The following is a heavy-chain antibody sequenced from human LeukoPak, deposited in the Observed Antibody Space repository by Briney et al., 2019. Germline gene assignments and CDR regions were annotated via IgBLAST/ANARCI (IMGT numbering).Heavy chain of an antibody. D-gene: IGHD7-27*01. CDR3: VRDRHWAFDY. CDR1: GFTFSSFS. J-gene: IGHJ4*02. Sequence: PGGSLRLSCAASGFTFSSFSTNWVRQAPGKGLEWLSYITSDATSISYAVSVKGRFTISRDNAKNSLYLQMNSLTDEDTSVYYCVRDRHWAFDYWGQGTLVTVSS. V-gene: IGHV3-48*02. CDR2: ITSDATSI.